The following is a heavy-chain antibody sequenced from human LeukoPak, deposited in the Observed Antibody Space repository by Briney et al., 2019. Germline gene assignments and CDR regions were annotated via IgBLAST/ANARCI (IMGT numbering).Heavy chain of an antibody. CDR3: ARRLLTAYDY. CDR2: IYHSGST. CDR1: GGTISSGGYY. V-gene: IGHV4-30-2*01. Sequence: SQTLSLTCTVSGGTISSGGYYWSWIRQPPGKGLEWIGYIYHSGSTYYNPSLKSRVTISVDRSKNQFSLKLSSVTAADTAVYYCARRLLTAYDYWGQGTLVTVSS. J-gene: IGHJ4*02. D-gene: IGHD2-21*02.